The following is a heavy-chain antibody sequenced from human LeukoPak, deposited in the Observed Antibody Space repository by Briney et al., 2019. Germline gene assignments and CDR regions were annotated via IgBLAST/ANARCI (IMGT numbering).Heavy chain of an antibody. D-gene: IGHD3-22*01. CDR3: ASVSHRSGYYDSSGYYLFDY. CDR2: INHSGST. Sequence: SETLSLTCAVYGGSFSGYYWSWIRQPPGKGLEWIGEINHSGSTNYNPSLKSRVTISVDTSKNQFSLKLSSVTAADTAVYYCASVSHRSGYYDSSGYYLFDYWGQGTLVTVSS. CDR1: GGSFSGYY. J-gene: IGHJ4*02. V-gene: IGHV4-34*01.